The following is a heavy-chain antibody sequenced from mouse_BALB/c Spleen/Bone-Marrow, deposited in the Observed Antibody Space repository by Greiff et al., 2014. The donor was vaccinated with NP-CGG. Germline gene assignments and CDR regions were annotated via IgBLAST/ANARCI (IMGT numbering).Heavy chain of an antibody. D-gene: IGHD2-4*01. CDR1: GFTFTDYN. J-gene: IGHJ1*01. Sequence: VQLQQSGGGLAQPGGSLRLSCATSGFTFTDYNMSWVRQPPGKALEWLGFSRNKANGYTTEYSASVKGRFTISRDNSQSILYLQMNTLRAEDSATYYCARDINYDIYWYFDVWGAGTTVTVSS. CDR3: ARDINYDIYWYFDV. V-gene: IGHV7-3*02. CDR2: SRNKANGYTT.